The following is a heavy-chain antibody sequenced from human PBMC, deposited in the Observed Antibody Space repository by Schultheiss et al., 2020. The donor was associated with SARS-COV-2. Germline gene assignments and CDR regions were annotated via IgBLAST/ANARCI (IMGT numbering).Heavy chain of an antibody. J-gene: IGHJ6*02. CDR3: ARCRPQLDYGDYEDYYYYGMDV. Sequence: GGSLRLSCAASGFTFDDYAMHWVRQAPGKGLEWVSGISWNSGSIGYADSVKGRFTISRDNAKNTLYLQMNSLRAEDTAVYYCARCRPQLDYGDYEDYYYYGMDVWGQGTTVTVSS. D-gene: IGHD4-17*01. CDR1: GFTFDDYA. CDR2: ISWNSGSI. V-gene: IGHV3-9*01.